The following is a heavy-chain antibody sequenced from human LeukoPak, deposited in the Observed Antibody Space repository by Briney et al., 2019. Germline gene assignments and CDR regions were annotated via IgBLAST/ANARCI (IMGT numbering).Heavy chain of an antibody. CDR1: GFTVSSNY. CDR2: IKQDGSEK. D-gene: IGHD5-24*01. Sequence: GGSLRLSCAASGFTVSSNYMTWVRQAPGKGLEWVANIKQDGSEKYYVDSVKGRFTISRDNAKNSLYLQMNSLRAEDTAVYYCAREEMATISDAFDIWGQGTMVTVSS. V-gene: IGHV3-7*04. CDR3: AREEMATISDAFDI. J-gene: IGHJ3*02.